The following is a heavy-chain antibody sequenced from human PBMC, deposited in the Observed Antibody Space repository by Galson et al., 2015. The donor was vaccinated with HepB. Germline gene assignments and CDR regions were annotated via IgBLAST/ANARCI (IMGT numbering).Heavy chain of an antibody. CDR3: AKGGMATTGGPTFDS. CDR1: DYTFTRFG. CDR2: ISVYNGKT. V-gene: IGHV1-18*01. Sequence: SVKVSCKASDYTFTRFGISWVRQAPGQGLEWMGWISVYNGKTDYAQKFQGRVTMTADTSTSLTITAYMELRSLISDDTAVYYCAKGGMATTGGPTFDSWGQGTLVTVSS. D-gene: IGHD5-24*01. J-gene: IGHJ4*02.